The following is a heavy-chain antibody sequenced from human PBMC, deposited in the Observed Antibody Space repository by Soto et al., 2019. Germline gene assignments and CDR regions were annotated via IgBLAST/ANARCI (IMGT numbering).Heavy chain of an antibody. J-gene: IGHJ6*02. CDR2: IYYSGST. Sequence: PSETLSLTCTVSGGSISSSSYYWGWIRQPPGKGLEWIGSIYYSGSTYYNPSLKSRVTISVDTSKNQFFLNLSSVTAADTTVYYCARDGYSGSFHVGMDVWGQGTTVTVSS. CDR1: GGSISSSSYY. D-gene: IGHD5-12*01. CDR3: ARDGYSGSFHVGMDV. V-gene: IGHV4-39*07.